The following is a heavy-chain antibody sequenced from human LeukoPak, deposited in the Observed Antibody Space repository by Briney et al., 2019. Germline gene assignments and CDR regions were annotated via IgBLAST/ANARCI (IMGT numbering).Heavy chain of an antibody. D-gene: IGHD3-3*01. CDR2: IIPIFGTA. CDR1: GGTFISYA. Sequence: SVKVSCKASGGTFISYAISWVRQAPGQGLEWMGGIIPIFGTANYARKFQGRVTITADESTSTAYMELSSLRSEDTAVYYCAREWPSGVVISSDYYYGMDVWGQGTTVTVSS. CDR3: AREWPSGVVISSDYYYGMDV. V-gene: IGHV1-69*13. J-gene: IGHJ6*02.